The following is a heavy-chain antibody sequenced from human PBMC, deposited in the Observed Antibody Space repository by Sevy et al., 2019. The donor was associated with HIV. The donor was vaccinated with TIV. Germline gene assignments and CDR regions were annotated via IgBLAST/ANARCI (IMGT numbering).Heavy chain of an antibody. CDR3: ARAGGDCYSKNECWFVS. CDR1: GFTFSAYS. J-gene: IGHJ5*01. V-gene: IGHV3-48*01. CDR2: IISSSGTI. D-gene: IGHD2-21*01. Sequence: GGSLRLSCAASGFTFSAYSMNWVRQAPGKGLEWVSYIISSSGTIYYADSVKGQFTISRDNAKSSLYLQMNGLRAEDTAVHYCARAGGDCYSKNECWFVSWGQGTLVTVSS.